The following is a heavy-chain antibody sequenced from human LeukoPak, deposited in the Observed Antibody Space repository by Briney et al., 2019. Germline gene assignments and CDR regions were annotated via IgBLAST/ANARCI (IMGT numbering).Heavy chain of an antibody. J-gene: IGHJ4*02. V-gene: IGHV4-34*01. D-gene: IGHD2-2*01. CDR3: ARESAAATGY. Sequence: PPETPSLTPAVYRGSSRGYYRSSIPHPPQKGLEWIEEINHRGSTNYNPSLKNRDTISEDTSKTQYYLTLSSVPAPETAVYNYARESAAATGYWGQGSMVTVSS. CDR1: RGSSRGYY. CDR2: INHRGST.